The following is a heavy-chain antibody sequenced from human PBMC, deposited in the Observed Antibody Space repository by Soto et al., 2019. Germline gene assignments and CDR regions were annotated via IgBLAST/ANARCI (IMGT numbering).Heavy chain of an antibody. V-gene: IGHV3-33*01. CDR1: GFTFGRHG. J-gene: IGHJ4*02. CDR3: ARDDDYGDNGLDY. Sequence: QVQLVESGGGVVQPGGSLRLSCAASGFTFGRHGMHWVRQAPGKGLEWVAVIGSDGRRDSYADSVKGRFTISRDNGQNTLYLQMKSLGAEDTAVYYCARDDDYGDNGLDYWGQGTLVTVSS. CDR2: IGSDGRRD. D-gene: IGHD4-17*01.